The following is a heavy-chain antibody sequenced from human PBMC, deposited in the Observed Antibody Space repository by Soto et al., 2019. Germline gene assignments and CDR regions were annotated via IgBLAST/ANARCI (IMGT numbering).Heavy chain of an antibody. J-gene: IGHJ6*02. Sequence: SETLSLTCTVSGGSISGYYWIWTRQAPGKGLEWIGYIYYSGPTNYNPSLKSRVTISVDTSKNQFSLKLRSVTAADTAVYYCARSHYYDSDGYQPIYYYGMDVWGQGTTVTVSS. V-gene: IGHV4-59*01. CDR1: GGSISGYY. CDR3: ARSHYYDSDGYQPIYYYGMDV. D-gene: IGHD3-22*01. CDR2: IYYSGPT.